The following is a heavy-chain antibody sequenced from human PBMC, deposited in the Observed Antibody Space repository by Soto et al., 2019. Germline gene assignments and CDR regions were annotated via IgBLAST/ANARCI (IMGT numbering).Heavy chain of an antibody. CDR1: GFSLSTTGVG. V-gene: IGHV2-5*02. CDR3: ARTNWDTAARSLDY. J-gene: IGHJ4*02. Sequence: SGPTLVNPTETLTLTCTFSGFSLSTTGVGVGWIRQSPGKALEWLALVYWDDDKRYSPSLKSRLTIIKDTSRNQVVLTIANMDPLDTATYYCARTNWDTAARSLDYWGQGTLVTVSS. D-gene: IGHD5-18*01. CDR2: VYWDDDK.